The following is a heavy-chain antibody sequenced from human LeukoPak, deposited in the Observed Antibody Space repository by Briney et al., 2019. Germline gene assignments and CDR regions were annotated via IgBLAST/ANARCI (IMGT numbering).Heavy chain of an antibody. CDR3: ATEDMTSGWSSFDY. Sequence: GGSLRLSCAASGFTFSSYWMHWVRQAPGKGLVWVSRINSDGSSTIHADSVKGRFTISRDNAKNTLYLQMNSLRAEDTAVYYRATEDMTSGWSSFDYWGQGTLVTVSS. J-gene: IGHJ4*02. D-gene: IGHD6-19*01. V-gene: IGHV3-74*01. CDR1: GFTFSSYW. CDR2: INSDGSST.